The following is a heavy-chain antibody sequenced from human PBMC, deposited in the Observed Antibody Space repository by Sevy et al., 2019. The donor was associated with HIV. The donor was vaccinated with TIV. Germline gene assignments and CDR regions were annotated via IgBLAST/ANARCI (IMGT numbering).Heavy chain of an antibody. CDR3: AKDINRGCDGVNCSSYYYYFYGLDV. CDR2: ISWNSRNI. Sequence: GGSLRLSCAASGFPFNDHAMHWVRQVPGKGLEWVSGISWNSRNIGYADSVKGRFTISRDKARNFVYLEMNSLRPEDTAFYYCAKDINRGCDGVNCSSYYYYFYGLDVWGQGTTVTVTS. J-gene: IGHJ6*02. D-gene: IGHD2-21*01. V-gene: IGHV3-9*01. CDR1: GFPFNDHA.